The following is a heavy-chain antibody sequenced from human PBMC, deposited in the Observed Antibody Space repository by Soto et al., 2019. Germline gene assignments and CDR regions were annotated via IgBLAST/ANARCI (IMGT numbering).Heavy chain of an antibody. CDR3: ARDLSITIFGVGPYYYYYGMDA. Sequence: ASVKVSCKASGYTFTSYGISWVRQAPGQGLEWMGWISAYNGNTNYAQKLQGRVTMTTDTSTSTAYMELRSLRSDDTAVYYCARDLSITIFGVGPYYYYYGMDAWGQGTTVTVSS. CDR2: ISAYNGNT. D-gene: IGHD3-3*01. V-gene: IGHV1-18*04. CDR1: GYTFTSYG. J-gene: IGHJ6*02.